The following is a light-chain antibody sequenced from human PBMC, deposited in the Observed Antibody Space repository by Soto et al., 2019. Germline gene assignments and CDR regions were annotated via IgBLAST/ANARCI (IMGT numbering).Light chain of an antibody. V-gene: IGKV3D-20*02. CDR1: QSVSNDF. Sequence: EIMLTQSPGILSLYPGERATLSCRASQSVSNDFLAWYQQKPGQAPRLLIYGASTRATDVPDRFSGSGSGTDFTLTISRLEPEDFAVYYCQQSHNWPRTFGQGTKVAIK. CDR2: GAS. CDR3: QQSHNWPRT. J-gene: IGKJ1*01.